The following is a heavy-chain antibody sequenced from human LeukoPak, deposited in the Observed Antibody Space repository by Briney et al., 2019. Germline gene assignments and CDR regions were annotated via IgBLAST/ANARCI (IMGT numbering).Heavy chain of an antibody. Sequence: PSETLSLTCTVSGGSVSSGSYYWSWIRQPPGKGLEWIGYIYYSGSTNYNPSLKSRVTISVDTSKNQFSLKLSSVTAADTAVYYCARAYRGVIELYYFDYWGQGTLVTVSS. V-gene: IGHV4-61*01. D-gene: IGHD3-10*01. CDR3: ARAYRGVIELYYFDY. CDR1: GGSVSSGSYY. J-gene: IGHJ4*02. CDR2: IYYSGST.